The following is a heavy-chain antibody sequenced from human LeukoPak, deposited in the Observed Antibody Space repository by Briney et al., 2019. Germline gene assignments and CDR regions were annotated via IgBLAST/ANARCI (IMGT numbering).Heavy chain of an antibody. CDR1: GYTFTSYD. V-gene: IGHV1-8*01. J-gene: IGHJ5*02. CDR2: MNPNSGNT. Sequence: ASVKVSCKASGYTFTSYDINWVRQATGQGLEWMGWMNPNSGNTGYAQKLQGRVTMTRNTPISTAYMELSSLRSEDTAVYYCAKDLLWFRGGFDPWGQGTLVTVSS. CDR3: AKDLLWFRGGFDP. D-gene: IGHD3-10*01.